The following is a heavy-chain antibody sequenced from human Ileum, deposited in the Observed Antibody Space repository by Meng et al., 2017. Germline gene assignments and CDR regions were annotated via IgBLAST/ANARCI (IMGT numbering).Heavy chain of an antibody. CDR2: IYQSGST. CDR1: GDSISSSGW. CDR3: ARHIVGPTPGMEY. J-gene: IGHJ4*02. Sequence: QVQLQESGPGLVKPSGTLSLTCAGSGDSISSSGWWSWVRQPPGKGLEWIGQIYQSGSTNYNPSLKSRVTISIDRSENQLSLKLSSVTAADTAVYYCARHIVGPTPGMEYWGQGTLVTVFS. V-gene: IGHV4-4*02. D-gene: IGHD1-26*01.